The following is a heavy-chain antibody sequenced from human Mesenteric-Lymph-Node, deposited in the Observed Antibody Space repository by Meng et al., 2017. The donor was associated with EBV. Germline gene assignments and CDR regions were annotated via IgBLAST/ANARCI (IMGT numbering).Heavy chain of an antibody. Sequence: GQFVQSGSDLKKPGASVKVSCNASGYTFSRYAMNWVRQAPGQGLEWMGWINTNTGKPTYAQGLTGRFVFSLDTSVSTAYLQISSLKADDTAVYYCARASSSGPFDYWGQGTLVTVSS. CDR1: GYTFSRYA. J-gene: IGHJ4*02. CDR3: ARASSSGPFDY. CDR2: INTNTGKP. D-gene: IGHD3-10*01. V-gene: IGHV7-4-1*02.